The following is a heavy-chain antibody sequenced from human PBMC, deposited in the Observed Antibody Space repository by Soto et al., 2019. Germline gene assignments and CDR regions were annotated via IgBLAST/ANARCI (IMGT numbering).Heavy chain of an antibody. CDR3: ARDVRFLEWFPDY. CDR1: GFTFSSYW. Sequence: PGGSLRLSCAASGFTFSSYWMHWVRQAPGKGLVWVSCITSDGSTTSYADSVKGRFTISRDNGKKTLYLQMNSLRDGDTAVYYCARDVRFLEWFPDYWGLGTLVTVS. V-gene: IGHV3-74*01. CDR2: ITSDGSTT. J-gene: IGHJ4*02. D-gene: IGHD3-3*01.